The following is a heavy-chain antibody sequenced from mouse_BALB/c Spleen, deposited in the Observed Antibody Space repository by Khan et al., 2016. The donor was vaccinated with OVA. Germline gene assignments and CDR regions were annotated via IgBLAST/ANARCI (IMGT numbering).Heavy chain of an antibody. CDR1: GFNIKDYY. CDR2: IDPENGNT. Sequence: VQLQQPGTELVRPGASVRLSCTASGFNIKDYYIHWVKQRPDQGLEWIGWIDPENGNTVYDPKFQGKASITADTSSDTAYLQLSSLTSEDTAVYYCTRAILLYFYSWGLGTTLTVSS. J-gene: IGHJ2*01. CDR3: TRAILLYFYS. V-gene: IGHV14-1*02.